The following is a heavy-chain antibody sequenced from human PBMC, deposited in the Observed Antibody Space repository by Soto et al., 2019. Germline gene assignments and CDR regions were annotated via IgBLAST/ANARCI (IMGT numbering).Heavy chain of an antibody. J-gene: IGHJ4*02. D-gene: IGHD5-18*01. CDR3: ATSGYSYGHRASFDY. CDR2: IYYSGST. CDR1: GGSISSGDYY. Sequence: QVQLQESGPGLVKPSQTLSLTCTVSGGSISSGDYYWSWIRQPPGKGLEWIGYIYYSGSTYYNPSLKSRVTIAVDTSKNQFSLKLSSVTAADTDVYYCATSGYSYGHRASFDYWGQGTLVTVSS. V-gene: IGHV4-30-4*01.